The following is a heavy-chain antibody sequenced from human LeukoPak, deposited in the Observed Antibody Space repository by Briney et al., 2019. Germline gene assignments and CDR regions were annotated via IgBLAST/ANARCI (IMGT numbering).Heavy chain of an antibody. V-gene: IGHV3-30-3*01. CDR1: ASTFSNDA. J-gene: IGHJ4*02. Sequence: GGSLRLSCAASASTFSNDAIHWVRQAPGKGLEWVAVVSYDETNKYYADSVKGRFTISRDNSKNTLYVQMNSLRTDDAAVYYCAKSKSPYPMDYIFDFWGQGTLVTVSS. CDR3: AKSKSPYPMDYIFDF. CDR2: VSYDETNK. D-gene: IGHD4-11*01.